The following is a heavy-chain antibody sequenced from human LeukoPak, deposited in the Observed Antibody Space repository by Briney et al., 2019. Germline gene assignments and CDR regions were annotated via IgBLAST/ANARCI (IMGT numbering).Heavy chain of an antibody. V-gene: IGHV3-33*06. CDR1: GFTLSSYG. Sequence: GGPLRLSCAASGFTLSSYGMHWVRQAPGKGLEWVAVIWYDGSNKYYADSVKGRFTISRDNSKNTLYLQMNSLRAEDTAVYYCAKPGYGDYFDYWGQGTLVTVSS. J-gene: IGHJ4*02. CDR3: AKPGYGDYFDY. CDR2: IWYDGSNK. D-gene: IGHD4-17*01.